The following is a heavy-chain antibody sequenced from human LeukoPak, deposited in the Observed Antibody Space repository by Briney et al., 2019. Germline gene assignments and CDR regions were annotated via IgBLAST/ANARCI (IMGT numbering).Heavy chain of an antibody. CDR3: ARDGRRDSDAFDI. D-gene: IGHD1-1*01. V-gene: IGHV3-11*04. J-gene: IGHJ3*02. Sequence: GGSLRLSCAASGFTFSDYYMSWIRQAPGKGLEWVSYISNSGSTIYYADSVKGRFTISRDNAKHSLYLQMNSLRAEDTAVYYCARDGRRDSDAFDIWGQGTMVTVSS. CDR2: ISNSGSTI. CDR1: GFTFSDYY.